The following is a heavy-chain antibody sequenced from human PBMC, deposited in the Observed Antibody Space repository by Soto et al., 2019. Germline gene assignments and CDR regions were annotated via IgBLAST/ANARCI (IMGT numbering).Heavy chain of an antibody. Sequence: QGQLVQSGPEVKKPGASVKVSCKASGYTFTRYGISWVRQAPGQGLEWMGWISGYNGDTKYAQKFQGSVTMTIDTSTTTAYMELRSLTSDDSAVYYCAKNGQPPYYYYGMDVRGQGTTVTVSS. CDR3: AKNGQPPYYYYGMDV. CDR2: ISGYNGDT. J-gene: IGHJ6*02. V-gene: IGHV1-18*01. D-gene: IGHD2-8*01. CDR1: GYTFTRYG.